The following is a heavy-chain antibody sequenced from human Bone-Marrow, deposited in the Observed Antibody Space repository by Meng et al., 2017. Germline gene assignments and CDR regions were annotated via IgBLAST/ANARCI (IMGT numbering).Heavy chain of an antibody. CDR1: GYTFTSYG. CDR3: ARTIGYSYGYGLGTIAFDI. J-gene: IGHJ3*02. D-gene: IGHD5-18*01. CDR2: ISAYNGNT. V-gene: IGHV1-18*01. Sequence: ASVKVSCKASGYTFTSYGISWVRQAPGQGLEWMGWISAYNGNTNYAQNLQGRVTMTTDTSTSTAYMELRSLRSDDTAVYYRARTIGYSYGYGLGTIAFDIWGQGTMVTVSS.